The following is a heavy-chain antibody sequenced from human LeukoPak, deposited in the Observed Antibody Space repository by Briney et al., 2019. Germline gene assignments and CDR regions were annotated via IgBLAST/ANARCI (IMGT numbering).Heavy chain of an antibody. CDR3: ARDNPPDY. Sequence: PGGSLRLSCVASGFTFSSSWMSWVRQAPGKGLEWVAYIKQDGSEKSYVESVRGRFTISRDNAKNSLYLQLNSLRAEDTALYYCARDNPPDYWGQGTLVTVSS. J-gene: IGHJ4*02. CDR2: IKQDGSEK. CDR1: GFTFSSSW. V-gene: IGHV3-7*03.